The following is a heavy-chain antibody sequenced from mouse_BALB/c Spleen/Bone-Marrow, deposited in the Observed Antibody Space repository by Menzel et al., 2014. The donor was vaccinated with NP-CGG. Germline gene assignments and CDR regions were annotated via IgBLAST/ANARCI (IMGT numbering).Heavy chain of an antibody. CDR1: GFNIKDTY. D-gene: IGHD2-3*01. CDR2: IDPANGNT. J-gene: IGHJ4*01. CDR3: ARGLLQYCYAMDY. V-gene: IGHV14-3*02. Sequence: EVMLVESGAELVKPWASVKLSCTASGFNIKDTYMHWVEQRPEQGLEWIGRIDPANGNTKYDPKFQGKATITADTSSNTAYLQLSSLTSEDTAVYYCARGLLQYCYAMDYWGQGTSVTVSS.